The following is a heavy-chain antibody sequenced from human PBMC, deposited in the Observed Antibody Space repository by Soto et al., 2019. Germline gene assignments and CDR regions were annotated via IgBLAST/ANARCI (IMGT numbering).Heavy chain of an antibody. CDR3: AKRPRNYVFDDY. J-gene: IGHJ4*02. CDR1: GYTFTSYG. CDR2: ISAYNGNT. Sequence: ASVKVSCKASGYTFTSYGISWVRQAPGQGLEWMGWISAYNGNTNYAQKLQGRVTMTTDTSTSTAYMELRSLRSDDTAVYYCAKRPRNYVFDDYWGQGTLVTVSS. V-gene: IGHV1-18*01. D-gene: IGHD1-7*01.